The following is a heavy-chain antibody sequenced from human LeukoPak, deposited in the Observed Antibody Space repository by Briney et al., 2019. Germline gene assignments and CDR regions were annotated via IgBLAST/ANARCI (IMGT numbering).Heavy chain of an antibody. CDR1: GYTFTNYD. CDR3: ARKPSGGYGDYGQLDY. CDR2: ISAYNGNT. Sequence: ASVKVSCKASGYTFTNYDISWVRQAPGQGLAWMGWISAYNGNTNSAQKLQGRVTMTTDTSTSTAYMELRSLRSDDTAVYYCARKPSGGYGDYGQLDYWGQGTLVTVSS. D-gene: IGHD4-17*01. J-gene: IGHJ4*02. V-gene: IGHV1-18*01.